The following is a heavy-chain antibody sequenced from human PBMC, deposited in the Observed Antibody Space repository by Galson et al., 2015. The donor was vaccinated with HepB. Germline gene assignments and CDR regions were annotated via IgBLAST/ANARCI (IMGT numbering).Heavy chain of an antibody. CDR3: ARVSYDFSGGMDV. D-gene: IGHD3-3*01. J-gene: IGHJ6*02. CDR2: VDWDDDK. CDR1: GFSLSTSGMR. Sequence: PALVKPTQTLTLTCTFSGFSLSTSGMRVSWIRQPPGKALEWLARVDWDDDKFYSTSLKTRLTISKDTSKNQVVLTMTNMDPVDTATYYCARVSYDFSGGMDVWGQGTTVTVSS. V-gene: IGHV2-70*04.